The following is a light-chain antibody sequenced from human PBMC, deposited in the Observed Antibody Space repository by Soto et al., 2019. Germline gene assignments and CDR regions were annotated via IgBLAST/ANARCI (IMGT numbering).Light chain of an antibody. CDR1: SSDVGGYNY. CDR2: EVS. J-gene: IGLJ2*01. Sequence: QSALTQPASVSGSPGQSITISCTGTSSDVGGYNYVSWYQQHPGKAPKLMIYEVSTRPSGVSNRFSGSKSGNTASLTISGLQAEDEADYYCRSYTSSSTLVVFGGGTKVTVL. CDR3: RSYTSSSTLVV. V-gene: IGLV2-14*01.